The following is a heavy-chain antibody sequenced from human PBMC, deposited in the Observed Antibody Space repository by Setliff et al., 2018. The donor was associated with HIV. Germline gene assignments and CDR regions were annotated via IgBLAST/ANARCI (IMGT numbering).Heavy chain of an antibody. CDR1: GFTFSNAW. J-gene: IGHJ6*03. V-gene: IGHV3-15*01. Sequence: KAGGSLRLSCAASGFTFSNAWMSWVRQAPGKGLEWVGRIKRKTDGGTTDYEAPVKGRFTISRDDSKNTLYLKMNSLKTEDTAVYYCAKDGVGATFYYYYYYFDVWGKGTTVTVSS. CDR3: AKDGVGATFYYYYYYFDV. CDR2: IKRKTDGGTT. D-gene: IGHD1-26*01.